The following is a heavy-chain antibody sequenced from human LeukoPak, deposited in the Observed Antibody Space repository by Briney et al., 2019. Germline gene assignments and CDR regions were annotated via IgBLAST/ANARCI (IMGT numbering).Heavy chain of an antibody. Sequence: PGRSLRLSCAASGFTFSSYAMHWVRQAPGKGLEWVAVISYDGSNKYYADSVKGRFTISRDNSRNTLYLQMNGLRAEDTAVYYCAGQYYDTLTGYRPLDYWGQGTLVTVSS. CDR3: AGQYYDTLTGYRPLDY. CDR2: ISYDGSNK. D-gene: IGHD3-9*01. CDR1: GFTFSSYA. V-gene: IGHV3-30*04. J-gene: IGHJ4*02.